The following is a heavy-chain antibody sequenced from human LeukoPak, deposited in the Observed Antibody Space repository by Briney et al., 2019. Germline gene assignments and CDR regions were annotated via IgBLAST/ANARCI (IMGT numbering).Heavy chain of an antibody. J-gene: IGHJ4*02. V-gene: IGHV4-39*01. D-gene: IGHD6-19*01. Sequence: SETLSPTCTVSGGSISSSSYYWGWIRQPPGKGLEWIGSIYYSGSTYYNPSLKSRVTISVDASKNQFSLKLSSVTAADTAVYYCASLEGGQWLVGVFDYWGQGTLVTVSS. CDR2: IYYSGST. CDR1: GGSISSSSYY. CDR3: ASLEGGQWLVGVFDY.